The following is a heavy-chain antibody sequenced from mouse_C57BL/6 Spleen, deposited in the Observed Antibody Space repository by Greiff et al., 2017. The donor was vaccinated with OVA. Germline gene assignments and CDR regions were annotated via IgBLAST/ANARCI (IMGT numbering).Heavy chain of an antibody. CDR3: ARGEVGGCFDY. V-gene: IGHV1-61*01. CDR1: GYTFTSYW. J-gene: IGHJ2*01. Sequence: QVQLQQPGAELVRPGSSVKLSCKASGYTFTSYWMDWVKQRPGQGLEWIGNIYPSDSETHYNQKFKDKATLTVDKSSSTAYMQLSSLTAEDSAVYYCARGEVGGCFDYWGQGTTLTVSS. D-gene: IGHD1-1*02. CDR2: IYPSDSET.